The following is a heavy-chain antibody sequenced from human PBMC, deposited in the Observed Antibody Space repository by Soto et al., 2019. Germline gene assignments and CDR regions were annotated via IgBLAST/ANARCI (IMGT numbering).Heavy chain of an antibody. V-gene: IGHV3-11*01. Sequence: GGSLRLSCAASGFTFSDHYMAWFRQTPERGLEWLAYISHRSLTIYHARSVKDRFTISRDDATDSLYLQLNGLRVEDTAVYFCARGGGSSPFDYWGQGTVVTVSS. J-gene: IGHJ4*02. D-gene: IGHD6-6*01. CDR3: ARGGGSSPFDY. CDR1: GFTFSDHY. CDR2: ISHRSLTI.